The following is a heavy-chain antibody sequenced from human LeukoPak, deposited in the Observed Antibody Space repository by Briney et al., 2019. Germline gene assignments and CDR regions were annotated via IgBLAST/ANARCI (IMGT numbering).Heavy chain of an antibody. J-gene: IGHJ2*01. CDR3: ARVRNIVVVPAAIRGPRYFDL. CDR1: GYTFTSYG. V-gene: IGHV1-18*01. CDR2: ISAYNGNT. D-gene: IGHD2-2*01. Sequence: GASVKVSCKASGYTFTSYGISWVRQAPGQGLEWMGWISAYNGNTNHAQKLQGRVTMTTDTSTSTAYMELSRLRSDDTAVYYCARVRNIVVVPAAIRGPRYFDLWGRGTLVTVSS.